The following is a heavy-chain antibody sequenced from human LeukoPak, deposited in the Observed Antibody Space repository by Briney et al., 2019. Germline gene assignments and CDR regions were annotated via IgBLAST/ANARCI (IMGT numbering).Heavy chain of an antibody. V-gene: IGHV4-34*01. CDR2: INHSGNT. J-gene: IGHJ4*02. D-gene: IGHD2-15*01. CDR1: GGSFSGYF. CDR3: ARGLYCSGGSCSFGS. Sequence: SETLSLTCAVYGGSFSGYFWSWIRRPPGKGLEWIGEINHSGNTNYNPTLKTRLTISVDTSNNQFSLKLSSVTAADTAVYYCARGLYCSGGSCSFGSWGQGTLVTVSA.